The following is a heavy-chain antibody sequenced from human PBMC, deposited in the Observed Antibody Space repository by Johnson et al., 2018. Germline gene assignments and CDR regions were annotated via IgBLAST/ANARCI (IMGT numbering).Heavy chain of an antibody. Sequence: VQLQESGGGLVQPGGSLRLSCAASGFTFSGSAMHWVRQASGKGLEWVGRIRSKANSYATAYAASVKGRFTISRDDSKNTAYLQMKSLKTEDTAVYYCTRHQDIVVVPAGDYYYYYYMDVWGKGTTVTVSS. D-gene: IGHD2-2*01. CDR3: TRHQDIVVVPAGDYYYYYYMDV. V-gene: IGHV3-73*01. CDR1: GFTFSGSA. CDR2: IRSKANSYAT. J-gene: IGHJ6*03.